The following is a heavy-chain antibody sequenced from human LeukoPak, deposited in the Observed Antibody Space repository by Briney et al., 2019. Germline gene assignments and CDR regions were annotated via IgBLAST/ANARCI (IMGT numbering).Heavy chain of an antibody. J-gene: IGHJ4*02. CDR3: ARVKGSGYRNSIDY. V-gene: IGHV3-20*04. CDR2: INWNGGST. Sequence: GGSLRLSCAASGFTFDDYAMNWVRQAPGKGLEWVSGINWNGGSTDYRDSVKGGFTISRDNAKNSLYLQMNSLRAEDTALYYCARVKGSGYRNSIDYWGQGTLVTVSS. CDR1: GFTFDDYA. D-gene: IGHD3-3*01.